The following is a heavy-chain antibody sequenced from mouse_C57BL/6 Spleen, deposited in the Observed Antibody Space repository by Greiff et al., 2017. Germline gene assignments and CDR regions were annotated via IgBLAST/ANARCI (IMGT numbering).Heavy chain of an antibody. J-gene: IGHJ4*01. CDR1: GYTFTSYW. CDR3: ARPNYGSRGGYAMDY. Sequence: VQLQQPGAELVMPGASVKLSCKASGYTFTSYWMHWVKQRPGQGLEWIGEIDPSDSYTNYNQKFKGKSTLTVDKSSSTAYMQLSSLTSEDSAVYYCARPNYGSRGGYAMDYWGQGTSVTVSS. D-gene: IGHD1-1*01. CDR2: IDPSDSYT. V-gene: IGHV1-69*01.